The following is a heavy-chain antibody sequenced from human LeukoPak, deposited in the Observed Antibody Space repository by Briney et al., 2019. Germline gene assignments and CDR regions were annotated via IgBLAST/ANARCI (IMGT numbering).Heavy chain of an antibody. J-gene: IGHJ6*03. V-gene: IGHV4-59*01. CDR3: ARAFYPGYYSYMAV. CDR2: IFHRGST. Sequence: SETLSLTCKVSGVSISSYYWSWIRQPPGKGLEWIGYIFHRGSTNYNPSLKSRVTISVDTSKNHSSLKLSSVTAADTAVYYCARAFYPGYYSYMAVWGKGTTVTVSS. CDR1: GVSISSYY. D-gene: IGHD3-3*02.